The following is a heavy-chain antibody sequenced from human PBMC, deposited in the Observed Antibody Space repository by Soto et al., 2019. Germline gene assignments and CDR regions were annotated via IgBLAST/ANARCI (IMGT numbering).Heavy chain of an antibody. Sequence: PGGSLRLSCAASGFTFNNYGMHWVRQAPGKGLEEVVAIIYSGSSKYYADSVKGRFTISRDNSKNTLYLQMNSLRAEDTAVYYCANRGYSYGPPGYYYYYMDVWGKGTTVTVSS. V-gene: IGHV3-NL1*01. J-gene: IGHJ6*03. D-gene: IGHD5-18*01. CDR3: ANRGYSYGPPGYYYYYMDV. CDR2: IYSGSSK. CDR1: GFTFNNYG.